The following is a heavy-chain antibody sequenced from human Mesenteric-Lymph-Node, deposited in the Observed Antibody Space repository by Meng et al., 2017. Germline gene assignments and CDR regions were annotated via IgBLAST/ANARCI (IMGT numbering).Heavy chain of an antibody. CDR3: ARLDYDSSAYFRSGKEYYFDS. V-gene: IGHV4-39*07. CDR1: GGSISSSSYY. J-gene: IGHJ4*02. Sequence: SETLSLTCTVSGGSISSSSYYWGWIRQPPGKGLEWIGSIYYSGSTYYNPSLKSRVTISVDTSKNQFSLKLSSVTAADTAVYFCARLDYDSSAYFRSGKEYYFDSWGQGTLVTVSS. CDR2: IYYSGST. D-gene: IGHD3-22*01.